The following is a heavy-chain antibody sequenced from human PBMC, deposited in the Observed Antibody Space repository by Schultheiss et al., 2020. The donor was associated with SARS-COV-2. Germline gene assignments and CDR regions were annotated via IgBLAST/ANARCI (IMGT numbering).Heavy chain of an antibody. CDR3: ARVRSLPAAIGWFDP. CDR2: ISYDGSNK. J-gene: IGHJ5*02. V-gene: IGHV3-30-3*01. D-gene: IGHD2-2*01. Sequence: GGSLRLSCAASGFTFSSYAMHWVRQAPGKGLEWVAVISYDGSNKYYADSVKGRFTISRDNSKNTLYLQMNSLRAEDTAVYYCARVRSLPAAIGWFDPWGQGTLVTVSS. CDR1: GFTFSSYA.